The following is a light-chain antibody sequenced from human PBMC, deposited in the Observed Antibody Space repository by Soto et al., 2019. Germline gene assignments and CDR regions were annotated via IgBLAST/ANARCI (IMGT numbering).Light chain of an antibody. CDR1: QSIGTY. CDR2: GAS. CDR3: QQYDNLPPWT. Sequence: EIVMTQSPATLSVSPGERATLSCRASQSIGTYLAWYQQNPGQSPRLLIYGASTSATGVPARFSGSGSGTDFTHTISSLQSEDFAVYYCQQYDNLPPWTFGQGTRVEIK. V-gene: IGKV3-15*01. J-gene: IGKJ1*01.